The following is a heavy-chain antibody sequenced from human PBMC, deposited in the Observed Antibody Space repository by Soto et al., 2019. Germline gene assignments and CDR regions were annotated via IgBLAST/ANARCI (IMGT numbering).Heavy chain of an antibody. V-gene: IGHV1-69*06. D-gene: IGHD2-15*01. CDR2: IIPIFGTA. Sequence: QVQLVQSGAEVKKPGSSVKVSCKASGGTFSSYAISWVRQAPGQGLEWLGGIIPIFGTANYAQKFQGSVTITADKTTSTAYVELSILRSEYTAVYYWARRGYCSGGSCDGWCDTWGQGPLFTVAS. CDR1: GGTFSSYA. CDR3: ARRGYCSGGSCDGWCDT. J-gene: IGHJ5*02.